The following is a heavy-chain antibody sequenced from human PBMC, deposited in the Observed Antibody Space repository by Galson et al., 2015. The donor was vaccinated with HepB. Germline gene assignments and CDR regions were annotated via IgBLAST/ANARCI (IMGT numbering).Heavy chain of an antibody. D-gene: IGHD4-17*01. CDR3: ARDAAGGDYDDEDFSPYFDS. Sequence: SVKVSCKVSGGTFPNSQINWVRQAPGQGLEWMGVIVPMFGTTNYAQKFLGRVTITADGSSTTVNMELNSLKFEDTAVYFCARDAAGGDYDDEDFSPYFDSWGQGTLVTVSS. V-gene: IGHV1-69*13. CDR1: GGTFPNSQ. J-gene: IGHJ4*02. CDR2: IVPMFGTT.